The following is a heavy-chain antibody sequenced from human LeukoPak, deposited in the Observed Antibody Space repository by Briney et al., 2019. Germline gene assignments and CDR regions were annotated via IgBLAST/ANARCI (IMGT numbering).Heavy chain of an antibody. Sequence: GASLRLSCAASGFTFSSYAMSWVRQAPGKGLEWVSGISGSGGSPYYADSVEGRFTISRDNSKNTLYLQMNSLRAEETAIYYCAKGSRGWTNWFDPWGQGTLVTVSS. D-gene: IGHD6-25*01. V-gene: IGHV3-23*01. J-gene: IGHJ5*02. CDR3: AKGSRGWTNWFDP. CDR2: ISGSGGSP. CDR1: GFTFSSYA.